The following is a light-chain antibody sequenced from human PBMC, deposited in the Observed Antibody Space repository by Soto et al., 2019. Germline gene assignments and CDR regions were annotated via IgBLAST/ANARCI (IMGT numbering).Light chain of an antibody. CDR3: QQRSDWPLT. Sequence: EIVLTQSPATLSLSPGERATLSCRASQSIDSYLAWYQQKPGQAPRLLIYDASNRATGIPARFSGSGSGTDFTLTISSLEPEDFAVYYWQQRSDWPLTFGGGTKMEIK. CDR2: DAS. CDR1: QSIDSY. V-gene: IGKV3-11*01. J-gene: IGKJ4*01.